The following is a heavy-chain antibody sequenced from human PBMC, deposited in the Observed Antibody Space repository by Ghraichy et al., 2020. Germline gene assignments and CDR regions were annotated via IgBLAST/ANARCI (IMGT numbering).Heavy chain of an antibody. CDR3: AKDWVYYGSGSYYNGETFGFDI. V-gene: IGHV3-23*01. D-gene: IGHD3-10*01. CDR1: GFTFSSYA. Sequence: GGSLRLSCAASGFTFSSYAMSWVRQAPGKGLEWVSAISGSGGSTYYADSVKGRFTISRDNSKNTLYLQMNSLRAEDTAVYYCAKDWVYYGSGSYYNGETFGFDIWGQGTMVTVSS. CDR2: ISGSGGST. J-gene: IGHJ3*02.